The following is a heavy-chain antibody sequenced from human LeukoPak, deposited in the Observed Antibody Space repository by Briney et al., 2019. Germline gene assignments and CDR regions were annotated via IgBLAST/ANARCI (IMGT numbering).Heavy chain of an antibody. CDR2: IYDNGST. D-gene: IGHD6-6*01. CDR1: GGSISSYY. CDR3: ARGRRIAAREGWFDP. Sequence: PSETLSLTCTVSGGSISSYYWSWIRQPPGKGLEWIGYIYDNGSTNYNPSLKSRVTISVDTSKNQFSLKLSSVTAADTAVYYCARGRRIAAREGWFDPWGQGTLVTVAS. V-gene: IGHV4-59*12. J-gene: IGHJ5*02.